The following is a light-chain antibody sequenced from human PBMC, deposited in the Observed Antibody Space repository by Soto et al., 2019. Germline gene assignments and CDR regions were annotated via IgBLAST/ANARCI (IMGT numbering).Light chain of an antibody. CDR3: QQYDNLPPTWT. CDR2: DAS. CDR1: QDITNC. Sequence: DIQMTQSPSSLSASVGDRVTITCQASQDITNCLNWYHQKPGKAPKLLIYDASNLETGVPSRFSGGGSGTHFTFTISNLQPEDIATYYCQQYDNLPPTWTFGQGTKVDIK. J-gene: IGKJ1*01. V-gene: IGKV1-33*01.